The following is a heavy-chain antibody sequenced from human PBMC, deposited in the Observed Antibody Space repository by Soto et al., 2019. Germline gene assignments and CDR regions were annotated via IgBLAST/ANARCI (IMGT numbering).Heavy chain of an antibody. V-gene: IGHV3-11*06. CDR3: ARDYGYRYGYYYGIDV. J-gene: IGHJ6*04. Sequence: GGSLRLSCAASGFTFSDYYMSWIRQAPGKGLEWVSYISSSSSYTNYADSVKGRFTISRDNAKNSLYLQMNSLRAEDTAVYYCARDYGYRYGYYYGIDVWGKGTTVTVSS. CDR2: ISSSSSYT. CDR1: GFTFSDYY. D-gene: IGHD5-18*01.